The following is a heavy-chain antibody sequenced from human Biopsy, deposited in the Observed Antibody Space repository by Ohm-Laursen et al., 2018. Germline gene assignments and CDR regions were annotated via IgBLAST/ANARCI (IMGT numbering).Heavy chain of an antibody. Sequence: SQTLSLTCAVYGESFNGYYWSWIRQPPGKGLEWIGHVYYSGSTFYNSSLESRVTVSVDTSKNQFHLRLTSMSASDTAVYYCARHSLDDFWSGAHYYFDYWGLGTLVTVSS. V-gene: IGHV4-34*01. D-gene: IGHD3-3*01. CDR3: ARHSLDDFWSGAHYYFDY. CDR1: GESFNGYY. J-gene: IGHJ4*02. CDR2: VYYSGST.